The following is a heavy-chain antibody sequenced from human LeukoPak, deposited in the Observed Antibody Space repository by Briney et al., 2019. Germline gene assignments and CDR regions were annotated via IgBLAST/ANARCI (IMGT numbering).Heavy chain of an antibody. CDR1: GFTFSSYG. CDR3: ARDTYGLLDY. D-gene: IGHD4-17*01. J-gene: IGHJ4*02. CDR2: IWYDGSNK. Sequence: RGSLRLSCAASGFTFSSYGMHWVRQAPGKGLEWVAVIWYDGSNKYYADSVKSPVTISRDNSQNTLYLQMNSLRAEDTAVYHCARDTYGLLDYWGQGTLLTVSS. V-gene: IGHV3-33*01.